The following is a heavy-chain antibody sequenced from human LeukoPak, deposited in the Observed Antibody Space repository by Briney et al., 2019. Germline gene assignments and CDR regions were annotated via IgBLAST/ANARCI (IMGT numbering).Heavy chain of an antibody. CDR1: GFTFRSFG. CDR2: VSYDGSK. D-gene: IGHD2-21*01. Sequence: GGSLRLSCEASGFTFRSFGMHWVRQAPGKGLEWVAVVSYDGSKYYADSVKGRFTISRDNSKNTLYLQMSSLRAEDTAVYYCAKDLNRGLPDYWGQGTLVTVSS. CDR3: AKDLNRGLPDY. V-gene: IGHV3-30*18. J-gene: IGHJ4*02.